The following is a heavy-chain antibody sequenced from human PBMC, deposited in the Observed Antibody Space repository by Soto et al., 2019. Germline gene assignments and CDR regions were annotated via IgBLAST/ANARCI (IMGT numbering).Heavy chain of an antibody. CDR1: GFTCSDYY. CDR3: ARDHGDYRKYYYYYYMDV. CDR2: ISSSGSTI. D-gene: IGHD4-17*01. J-gene: IGHJ6*03. Sequence: QVQLVESVGGLVKPGGSLRLSCAASGFTCSDYYMSWIRQAPGKGLEWVSYISSSGSTIYYADSVKGRFTISRDNAKNSLYLQMNSLRAEDTAVYYCARDHGDYRKYYYYYYMDVLGKGTTVTVSS. V-gene: IGHV3-11*01.